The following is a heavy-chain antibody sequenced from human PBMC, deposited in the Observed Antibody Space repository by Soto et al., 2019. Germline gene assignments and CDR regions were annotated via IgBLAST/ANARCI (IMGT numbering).Heavy chain of an antibody. CDR3: ARGAIAELELLSYYYGMDV. CDR1: GGTFSSYS. D-gene: IGHD1-7*01. Sequence: KVSCQASGGTFSSYSISWVRHAPGQGLEWMGGIIPIFGTANYAQKFQGRVTITADESTSTAYMELSSLRSEDTAVYYCARGAIAELELLSYYYGMDVWGQGTTFTVSS. CDR2: IIPIFGTA. V-gene: IGHV1-69*01. J-gene: IGHJ6*01.